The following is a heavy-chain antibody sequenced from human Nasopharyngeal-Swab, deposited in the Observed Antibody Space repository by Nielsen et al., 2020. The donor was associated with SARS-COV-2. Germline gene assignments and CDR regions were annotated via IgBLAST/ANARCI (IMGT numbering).Heavy chain of an antibody. J-gene: IGHJ6*02. Sequence: GESLKISCAASGFTFSSYGMHWVRQAPGKGPEWVAVIWYDGSNKYYADSVKGRFTISRDNSKNTLYLQMNSLRAEDTAVYYCARAIVGATKRYYYYGMDVWGQGTTVTVSS. CDR1: GFTFSSYG. CDR3: ARAIVGATKRYYYYGMDV. V-gene: IGHV3-33*01. CDR2: IWYDGSNK. D-gene: IGHD1-26*01.